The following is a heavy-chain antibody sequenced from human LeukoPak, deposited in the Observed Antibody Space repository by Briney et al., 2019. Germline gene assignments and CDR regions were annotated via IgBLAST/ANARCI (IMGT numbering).Heavy chain of an antibody. CDR2: IYYSGST. D-gene: IGHD6-13*01. V-gene: IGHV4-59*01. J-gene: IGHJ4*02. Sequence: SETLSLTCTVSGGSISRYYWNWIRQPPGKGLEWIGYIYYSGSTNYHPSLESRVTVSVDTSKNQFSLKLSSVTAADTAVYYCARGGGGAAAVDYWGQGTLVTVSS. CDR1: GGSISRYY. CDR3: ARGGGGAAAVDY.